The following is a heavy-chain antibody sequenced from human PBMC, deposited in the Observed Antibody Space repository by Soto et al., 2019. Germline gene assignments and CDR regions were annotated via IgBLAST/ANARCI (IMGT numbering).Heavy chain of an antibody. D-gene: IGHD3-22*01. Sequence: GGSLRLSCAASGFTFSSYGMHWVRQAPGKGLEWVAVIWYDGSNKYYADSVKGRFTISRDNSKNTLYLQMNSLRAEDTAVYYCAKWDYDSSGYHYFDYWGQGTLVTVSS. CDR3: AKWDYDSSGYHYFDY. CDR1: GFTFSSYG. J-gene: IGHJ4*02. V-gene: IGHV3-33*06. CDR2: IWYDGSNK.